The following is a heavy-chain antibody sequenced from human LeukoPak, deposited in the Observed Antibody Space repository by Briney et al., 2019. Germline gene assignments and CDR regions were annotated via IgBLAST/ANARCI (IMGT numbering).Heavy chain of an antibody. CDR1: GFTFSDYY. CDR2: ISDNSNYI. V-gene: IGHV3-11*06. CDR3: ARSVADGAFDI. Sequence: GGSLRLSCAASGFTFSDYYMSWIRQAPGKGLEWVSSISDNSNYIYYADSLKGRFTISRDNAKNSLYLQMNSLRAEDTAVYYCARSVADGAFDIWGQGTMVTVSS. D-gene: IGHD6-19*01. J-gene: IGHJ3*02.